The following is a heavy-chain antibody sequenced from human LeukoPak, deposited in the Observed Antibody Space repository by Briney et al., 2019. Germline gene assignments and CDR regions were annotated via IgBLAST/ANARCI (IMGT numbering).Heavy chain of an antibody. CDR1: GYTFTSYY. Sequence: ASVKVSCKASGYTFTSYYMHWVRQAPGQGLEWMGIINPSGGGTSYAQKFQGRVTMTRDTSTSTVYMELSSLRSEDTAVYYCARDRRVVVILDYWGQGTLVTVSS. J-gene: IGHJ4*02. CDR2: INPSGGGT. D-gene: IGHD2-15*01. V-gene: IGHV1-46*01. CDR3: ARDRRVVVILDY.